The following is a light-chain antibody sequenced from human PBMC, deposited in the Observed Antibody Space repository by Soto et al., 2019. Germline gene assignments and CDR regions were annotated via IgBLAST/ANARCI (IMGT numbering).Light chain of an antibody. CDR2: GAS. J-gene: IGKJ3*01. V-gene: IGKV3-20*01. CDR3: QQYGSLPST. CDR1: QSVSGSY. Sequence: IVLTQSPGTLSLSPGEGATLSCRASQSVSGSYLAWYQQRPGQAPRLVIYGASRRATGIPDRFSGSGSGTDFTLTIRRLEPEDFAIYYCQQYGSLPSTFGPGTKVDIK.